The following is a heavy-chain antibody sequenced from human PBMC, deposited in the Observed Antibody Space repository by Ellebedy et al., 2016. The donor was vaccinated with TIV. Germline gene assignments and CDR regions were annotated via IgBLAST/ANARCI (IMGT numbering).Heavy chain of an antibody. Sequence: GGSLRLSCAASGFTFSSYSMNWVRQAPGKGLEWVSYISSSSSTIYYADSVKGRFTISRDNAKNSLYLQMNSLRAEDTAVYYCARGVGMYYFDYWGQGTLVTVSS. CDR3: ARGVGMYYFDY. J-gene: IGHJ4*02. V-gene: IGHV3-48*01. CDR1: GFTFSSYS. CDR2: ISSSSSTI. D-gene: IGHD1-26*01.